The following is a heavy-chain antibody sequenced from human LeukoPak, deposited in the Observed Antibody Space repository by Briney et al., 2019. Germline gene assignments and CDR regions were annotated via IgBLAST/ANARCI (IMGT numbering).Heavy chain of an antibody. Sequence: SETLSLTCTVSGGSISSYYWSWIRQPPGKGLEWIGYIYYSGSTNYNPSLKSRVTISVDTSKNQFSLKLSSVTAADTAVYYCARAVGYTAAFDIWGQGTMVTVSS. CDR3: ARAVGYTAAFDI. V-gene: IGHV4-59*08. CDR1: GGSISSYY. D-gene: IGHD2-15*01. J-gene: IGHJ3*02. CDR2: IYYSGST.